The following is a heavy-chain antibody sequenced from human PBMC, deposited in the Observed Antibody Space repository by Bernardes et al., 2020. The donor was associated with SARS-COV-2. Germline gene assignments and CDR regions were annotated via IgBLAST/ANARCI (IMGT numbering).Heavy chain of an antibody. D-gene: IGHD3-3*01. Sequence: SETLSLTCTVSGGSISSGSYYWSWIRQPAGKGLEWIGRIYTSGSTNYNPSLKSRVTISVDTSKNQFSLKLSSVTAADTAVYYCVGAVFLELAGYYYYGMDVWGQGTTVTVSS. V-gene: IGHV4-61*02. CDR2: IYTSGST. J-gene: IGHJ6*02. CDR3: VGAVFLELAGYYYYGMDV. CDR1: GGSISSGSYY.